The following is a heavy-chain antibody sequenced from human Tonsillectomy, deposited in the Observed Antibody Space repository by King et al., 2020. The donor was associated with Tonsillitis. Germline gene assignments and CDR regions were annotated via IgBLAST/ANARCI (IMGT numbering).Heavy chain of an antibody. D-gene: IGHD6-13*01. V-gene: IGHV2-5*02. CDR1: GFSLSTSGVG. Sequence: ITLKESGPTLVKPTQTLTLTCTFSGFSLSTSGVGVGWIRQPPGKALEWLALIYWDDDKRYSPSLKSSLTITKDTTKNQVVLTITNMDPVNTATYYCAHSRYSSSWWWWFDPWGQGTLVTVSS. CDR3: AHSRYSSSWWWWFDP. CDR2: IYWDDDK. J-gene: IGHJ5*02.